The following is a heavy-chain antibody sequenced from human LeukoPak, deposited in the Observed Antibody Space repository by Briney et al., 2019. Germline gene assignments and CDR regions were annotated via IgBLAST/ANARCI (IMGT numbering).Heavy chain of an antibody. D-gene: IGHD2-2*01. J-gene: IGHJ6*03. CDR1: GYTFTMYY. CDR2: INPSDGAT. Sequence: SSVKVSCKASGYTFTMYYIHWVRQAPGQGLEWMGMINPSDGATTYAQRFRGRVTMTRDMSTTTVYMDLRSLRSEDTAVYFCARAQVVPAYYYMDVWGKGTTVTVSS. CDR3: ARAQVVPAYYYMDV. V-gene: IGHV1-46*01.